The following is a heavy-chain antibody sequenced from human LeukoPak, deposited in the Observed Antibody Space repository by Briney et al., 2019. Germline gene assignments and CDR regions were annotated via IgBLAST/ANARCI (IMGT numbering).Heavy chain of an antibody. Sequence: GGSLRLSCAASGFTFSSYSMNWVRQAPGKGLVWVSRINSDGSSTSYADSVKGRFTISRDNAKNTLYLQMNSLRAEDTAVYYCARALTHYDTWFDPWGQGTLVTVSS. V-gene: IGHV3-74*01. D-gene: IGHD3-9*01. J-gene: IGHJ5*02. CDR3: ARALTHYDTWFDP. CDR1: GFTFSSYS. CDR2: INSDGSST.